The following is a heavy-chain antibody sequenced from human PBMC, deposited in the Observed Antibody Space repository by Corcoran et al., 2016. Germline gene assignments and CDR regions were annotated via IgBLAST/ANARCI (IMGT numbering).Heavy chain of an antibody. Sequence: EVQLVESGGGSIQPGGSLRLSCAASGFTVSSNYMSWVRQAPGKGLEWVSVIYSGGSTYYADSVKGRFTISRDNSKNTLYLQMNSLRAEDTAVYYCARSTSRTYYYYYGMDVWGQGTTVTVSS. J-gene: IGHJ6*02. CDR1: GFTVSSNY. V-gene: IGHV3-53*01. CDR3: ARSTSRTYYYYYGMDV. CDR2: IYSGGST.